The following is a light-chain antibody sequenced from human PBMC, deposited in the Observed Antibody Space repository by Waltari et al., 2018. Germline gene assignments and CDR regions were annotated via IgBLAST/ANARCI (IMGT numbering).Light chain of an antibody. CDR3: SSYAGADTVV. V-gene: IGLV2-8*01. J-gene: IGLJ2*01. Sequence: QSALTQPPSASGSPGQSVTISCTGTSSDVGGYNYVSWYQQYPDKAPKLMIYEVNKRPSGVPVRFSGSRSSNTASLSVSVFQAEDEADYYCSSYAGADTVVFGGGTKLTVL. CDR2: EVN. CDR1: SSDVGGYNY.